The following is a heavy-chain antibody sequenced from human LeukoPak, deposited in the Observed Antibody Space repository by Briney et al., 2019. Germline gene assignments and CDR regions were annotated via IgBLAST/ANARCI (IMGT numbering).Heavy chain of an antibody. V-gene: IGHV3-7*01. Sequence: PGGALILSFSSSGFTFSSYWRSSVPQAPGRGLEWVANIKQEGSEKYYVECVSGQFTSSIDNAKNSLYLQMNSLRDEDTAVYYCARYSSSWSPNYYYGMDVWGQGTTVTVSS. CDR2: IKQEGSEK. J-gene: IGHJ6*02. CDR1: GFTFSSYW. CDR3: ARYSSSWSPNYYYGMDV. D-gene: IGHD6-13*01.